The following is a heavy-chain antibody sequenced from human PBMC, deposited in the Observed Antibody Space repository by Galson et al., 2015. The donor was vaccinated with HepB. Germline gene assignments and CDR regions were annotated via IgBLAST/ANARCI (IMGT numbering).Heavy chain of an antibody. CDR2: ISGSGGST. D-gene: IGHD6-19*01. V-gene: IGHV3-23*01. Sequence: SLRLSCAASGFTFSSYAMSWVRQAPGKGLEWVSAISGSGGSTYYADSVKGRFTISRDNSKNTLYLQMNSLRAEDTAVYYCAKDEAYSSGWPEFDYWGQGTLVTVSS. CDR3: AKDEAYSSGWPEFDY. J-gene: IGHJ4*02. CDR1: GFTFSSYA.